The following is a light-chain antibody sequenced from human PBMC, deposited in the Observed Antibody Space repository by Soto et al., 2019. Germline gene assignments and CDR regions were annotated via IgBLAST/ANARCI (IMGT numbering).Light chain of an antibody. Sequence: QSALTQPPSASGTPGQRVIISCSGSSSNIGSNTVNWYQQLPGTAPKLLIYSHNQRPSGVPDRFSGSQSGTSASLAISGLQSEDEADYYCATWDDSLDGYVFGTGTKLTVL. CDR1: SSNIGSNT. V-gene: IGLV1-44*01. J-gene: IGLJ1*01. CDR2: SHN. CDR3: ATWDDSLDGYV.